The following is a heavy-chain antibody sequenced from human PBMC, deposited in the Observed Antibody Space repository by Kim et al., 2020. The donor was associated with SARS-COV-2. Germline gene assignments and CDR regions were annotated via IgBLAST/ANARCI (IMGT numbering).Heavy chain of an antibody. V-gene: IGHV4-34*01. CDR1: GGSFSGYY. CDR2: INHSGST. J-gene: IGHJ6*02. Sequence: SETLSLTCAVYGGSFSGYYWSWIRQPPGKGLEWIGEINHSGSTNYNPSLKSRVTISVDTSKNQFSLKLSSVTAADTAVYYCARGRVIAAAGTLLYYYYYGMDVWGQGTTVTVSS. CDR3: ARGRVIAAAGTLLYYYYYGMDV. D-gene: IGHD6-13*01.